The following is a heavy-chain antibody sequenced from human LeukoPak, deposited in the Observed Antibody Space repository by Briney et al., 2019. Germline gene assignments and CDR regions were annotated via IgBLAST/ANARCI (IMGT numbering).Heavy chain of an antibody. J-gene: IGHJ3*01. Sequence: GGSLRLSCAASGFTFSSYSMNWVRQAPGKGLEWVAVISYDGSNKYYADSVKGRFTISRDNSKNTLYLQMNSLRAEDTAVYYCAKVGGSSWGQGTMVTVSS. CDR3: AKVGGSS. V-gene: IGHV3-30*18. CDR2: ISYDGSNK. CDR1: GFTFSSYS. D-gene: IGHD5-12*01.